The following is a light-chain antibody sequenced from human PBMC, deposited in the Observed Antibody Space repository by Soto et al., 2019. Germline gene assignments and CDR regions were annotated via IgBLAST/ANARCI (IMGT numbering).Light chain of an antibody. CDR3: QQYYSTPFT. Sequence: DIVITQSPDSLAVSLGEKATIDCKSRQSVFQTHTNKYYLAWYQKKPGQPPKLLIYGASSREYGVPGRFSGSGSGSDFTRTISSLQAEDVAVYYCQQYYSTPFTFGPGTKLDIK. J-gene: IGKJ3*01. CDR1: QSVFQTHTNKYY. CDR2: GAS. V-gene: IGKV4-1*01.